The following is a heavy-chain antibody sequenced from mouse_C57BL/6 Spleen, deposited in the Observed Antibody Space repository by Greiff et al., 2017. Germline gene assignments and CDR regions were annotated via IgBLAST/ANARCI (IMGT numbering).Heavy chain of an antibody. J-gene: IGHJ4*01. CDR1: GFTFSSYG. CDR3: EGTTVVGRAMDY. D-gene: IGHD1-1*01. V-gene: IGHV5-6*01. CDR2: ISSGGSYT. Sequence: EVQLVESGGDLVKPGGSLKLSCAASGFTFSSYGMSWVRQTPDKRLEWVATISSGGSYTYYPDSVKGRFTISRDNAKNTLYLQMSSLKSEDTAMYYCEGTTVVGRAMDYWGQGTSVTVSS.